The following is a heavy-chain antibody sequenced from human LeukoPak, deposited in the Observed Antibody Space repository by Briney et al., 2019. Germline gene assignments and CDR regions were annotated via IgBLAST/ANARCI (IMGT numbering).Heavy chain of an antibody. D-gene: IGHD2-15*01. Sequence: ASVKVSCKASGGTFSSYGISWVRQAPGQGLEWMGWISAYNGNTNYAQKLQGRVTMTTDTSTSTAYMELRSLRSDDTAVYYCAREGGNCSGGSCYPRWFDPWGQGTLVTVSS. V-gene: IGHV1-18*01. J-gene: IGHJ5*02. CDR3: AREGGNCSGGSCYPRWFDP. CDR1: GGTFSSYG. CDR2: ISAYNGNT.